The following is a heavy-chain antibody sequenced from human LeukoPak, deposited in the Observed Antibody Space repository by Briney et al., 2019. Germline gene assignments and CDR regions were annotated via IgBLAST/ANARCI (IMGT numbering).Heavy chain of an antibody. CDR2: INHSGST. CDR3: ARDPDTPFDY. J-gene: IGHJ4*02. CDR1: GGSFSGYY. V-gene: IGHV4-34*01. Sequence: PSETLSLTCAVYGGSFSGYYWSWIRQPPGKGLEWIGEINHSGSTNYNPSLKSRVTISVDTSKNQFSLKLSSVTAADTAVYYCARDPDTPFDYWGQGTLVTVSS. D-gene: IGHD5-18*01.